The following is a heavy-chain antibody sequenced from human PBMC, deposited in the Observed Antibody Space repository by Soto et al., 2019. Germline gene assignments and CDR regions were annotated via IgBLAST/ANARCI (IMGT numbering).Heavy chain of an antibody. CDR2: FDPEDGET. CDR3: AKPQIARHYYYGMEV. CDR1: GHTLIELS. V-gene: IGHV1-24*01. Sequence: ASVKVSCKASGHTLIELSMHWVRQAPGKGLEWMGGFDPEDGETIYAQKFQGRVTMTEDTSTDTAYMELRSLRSEDTAVYYCAKPQIARHYYYGMEVWGQGTAVTVSS. J-gene: IGHJ6*02.